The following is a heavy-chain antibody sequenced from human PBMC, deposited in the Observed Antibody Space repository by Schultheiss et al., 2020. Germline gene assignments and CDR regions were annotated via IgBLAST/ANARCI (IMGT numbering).Heavy chain of an antibody. CDR3: ARTTGWFDP. J-gene: IGHJ5*02. Sequence: SETLSLTCAVYGGSFSGYYWSWIRQPPGKGLEWIGYIYYSGSTNYNPSLKSRVTISVDTSKNQFSLKLSSVTAADTAVYYCARTTGWFDPWGQGTLVTVSS. V-gene: IGHV4-59*08. D-gene: IGHD1-14*01. CDR1: GGSFSGYY. CDR2: IYYSGST.